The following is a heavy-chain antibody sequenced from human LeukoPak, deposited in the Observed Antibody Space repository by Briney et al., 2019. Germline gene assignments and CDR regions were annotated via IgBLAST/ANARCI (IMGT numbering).Heavy chain of an antibody. CDR2: IKQDGSEK. Sequence: GGSLRLSCAASGFIFSNAWMSWVRQAPGKGLEWVANIKQDGSEKYYVDSVKGRFTISRDNAKNSLYLQMNSLRAEDTALYYCARDRGSRGYYYYYVDVWGKGTTVTVSS. J-gene: IGHJ6*03. D-gene: IGHD6-25*01. CDR1: GFIFSNAW. CDR3: ARDRGSRGYYYYYVDV. V-gene: IGHV3-7*01.